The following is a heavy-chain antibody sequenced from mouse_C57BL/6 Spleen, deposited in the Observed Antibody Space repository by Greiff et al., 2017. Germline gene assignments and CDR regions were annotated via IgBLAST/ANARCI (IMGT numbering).Heavy chain of an antibody. Sequence: EVKVVESGGGLVQSGRSLRLSCATSGFTFSDFYMEWVRQAPGKGLEWIAASRNKANDYTTEYSASVKGRFIVSRDTSQSILYLQMNALRAEDTAIYYCARDARDWDVGGYFDVWGTGTTVTVSS. CDR3: ARDARDWDVGGYFDV. V-gene: IGHV7-1*01. CDR2: SRNKANDYTT. J-gene: IGHJ1*03. CDR1: GFTFSDFY. D-gene: IGHD4-1*01.